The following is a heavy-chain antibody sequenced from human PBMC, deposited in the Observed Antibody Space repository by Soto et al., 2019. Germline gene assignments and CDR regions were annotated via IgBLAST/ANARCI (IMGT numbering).Heavy chain of an antibody. Sequence: SETLSLTCAVYGGSFSGYYWSWIRQPPGKGLEWIGEINHSGSTNYNPSLKSRVTISVDTSKNQFSLKLSSVTAADTAVYFCSLWLGDGYYYYYGMDVWGQGTTVTVSS. D-gene: IGHD3-10*01. CDR1: GGSFSGYY. CDR3: SLWLGDGYYYYYGMDV. J-gene: IGHJ6*02. CDR2: INHSGST. V-gene: IGHV4-34*01.